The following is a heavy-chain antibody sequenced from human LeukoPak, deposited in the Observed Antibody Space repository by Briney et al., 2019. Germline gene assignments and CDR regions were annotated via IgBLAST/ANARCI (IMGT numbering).Heavy chain of an antibody. V-gene: IGHV3-30*02. CDR1: GFTFSSYG. J-gene: IGHJ4*02. CDR3: AKPSGCSSTSCSRHFDY. Sequence: PGGSLTLSCAASGFTFSSYGMHRVRQAPGKGLEWAAFIRYDGSNKYYADSVKGRFTISRDNSKNTLYLQMNSLRAEDTAVYYCAKPSGCSSTSCSRHFDYWGQGTLVTVSS. CDR2: IRYDGSNK. D-gene: IGHD2-2*01.